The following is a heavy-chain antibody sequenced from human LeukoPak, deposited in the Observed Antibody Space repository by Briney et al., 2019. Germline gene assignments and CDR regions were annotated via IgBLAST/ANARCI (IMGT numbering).Heavy chain of an antibody. V-gene: IGHV4-59*08. D-gene: IGHD2-21*02. CDR1: GGSISSYY. CDR3: ARTMCGGDCYSNAYYFDY. CDR2: IYYSGST. Sequence: SETLSLTCTVSGGSISSYYWSWIRQPPGKGLEWIGYIYYSGSTNHNPSLKSRVTISVDTSKNQFSLKLSSVTAADTAVYYCARTMCGGDCYSNAYYFDYWGQGTLVTVSS. J-gene: IGHJ4*02.